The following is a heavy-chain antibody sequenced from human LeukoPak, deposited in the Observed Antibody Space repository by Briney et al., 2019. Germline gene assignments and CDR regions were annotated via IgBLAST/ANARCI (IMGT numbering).Heavy chain of an antibody. CDR1: GGSFSGYY. D-gene: IGHD3-10*01. V-gene: IGHV4-34*01. CDR2: INHSGST. Sequence: SETLSLTCAVYGGSFSGYYWSWIRQPPGKGLEWIGEINHSGSTNYNPSLKSRVTMSVDTSKNQFSLKLSSVTAADTAVYYCARVMVRGVIVYFDYWGQGTLVTVSS. CDR3: ARVMVRGVIVYFDY. J-gene: IGHJ4*02.